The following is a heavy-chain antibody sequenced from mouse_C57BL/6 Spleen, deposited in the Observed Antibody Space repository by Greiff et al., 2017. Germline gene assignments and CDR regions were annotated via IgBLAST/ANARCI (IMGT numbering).Heavy chain of an antibody. V-gene: IGHV1-80*01. Sequence: VQLQQSGAELVKPGASVKISCKASGYAFSSYWMNWVKQRPGKGLEWIGQIYPGDGDTNYNGKFKVKATLTANKSSSTAYMQRSRLTSEDSAVYFCARDKRVDYWGQGTSVTVSS. CDR1: GYAFSSYW. CDR2: IYPGDGDT. CDR3: ARDKRVDY. J-gene: IGHJ4*01.